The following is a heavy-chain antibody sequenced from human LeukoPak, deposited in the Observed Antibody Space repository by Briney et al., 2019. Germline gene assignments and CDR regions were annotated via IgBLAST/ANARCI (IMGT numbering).Heavy chain of an antibody. V-gene: IGHV3-48*03. D-gene: IGHD2-21*02. J-gene: IGHJ5*02. Sequence: GGSLRLSCAASGFTFSSYEMNWVRQAPGKGLEWVSYISSSGSTIYYADSVKGRFTISRDNAKNSLYLQMNGLRVEDTAVYYCARRGYSGGDCLWFDPWGQGTLVTVSS. CDR3: ARRGYSGGDCLWFDP. CDR2: ISSSGSTI. CDR1: GFTFSSYE.